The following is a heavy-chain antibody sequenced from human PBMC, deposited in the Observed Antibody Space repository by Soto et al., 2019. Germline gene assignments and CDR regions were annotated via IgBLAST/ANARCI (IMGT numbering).Heavy chain of an antibody. V-gene: IGHV3-23*01. D-gene: IGHD4-4*01. CDR3: AREGTATVTIGSSFDI. CDR1: GFTFSSYA. Sequence: PGGSLRLSCAASGFTFSSYAMSWVRQAPGKGLEWVSAISGSGGSIYYADSVKGRFTISRDNAKNSLYLQMNSLRAEDTAVYYCAREGTATVTIGSSFDIWGQGTMVTVSS. J-gene: IGHJ3*02. CDR2: ISGSGGSI.